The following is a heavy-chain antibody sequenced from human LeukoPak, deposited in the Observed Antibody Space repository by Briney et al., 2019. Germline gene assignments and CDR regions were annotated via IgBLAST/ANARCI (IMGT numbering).Heavy chain of an antibody. Sequence: GGSLRLSCAASGDTVSSNYMSWVHQAPGKGLEWVSVIFSGGSTYYANSVKGRFTISRDNSKSTPYLQMNSLRADDTAVYYCARDDNWNDGVGFDYWGQGTLVTVSS. V-gene: IGHV3-53*01. D-gene: IGHD1-1*01. CDR3: ARDDNWNDGVGFDY. CDR2: IFSGGST. J-gene: IGHJ4*02. CDR1: GDTVSSNY.